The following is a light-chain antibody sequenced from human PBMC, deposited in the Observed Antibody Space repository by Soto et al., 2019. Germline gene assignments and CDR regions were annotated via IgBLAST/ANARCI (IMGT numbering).Light chain of an antibody. CDR1: QSVSSG. V-gene: IGKV3-15*01. CDR2: GAS. Sequence: EIVMTQSPATLSVSPGERATLSCRASQSVSSGLAWYQQKPGQVPRILIYGASTRATGIPARFSGSGSGTEFTLTISSLQSEDFAVYYCQQYYNWPRTCGQGTKVEI. J-gene: IGKJ1*01. CDR3: QQYYNWPRT.